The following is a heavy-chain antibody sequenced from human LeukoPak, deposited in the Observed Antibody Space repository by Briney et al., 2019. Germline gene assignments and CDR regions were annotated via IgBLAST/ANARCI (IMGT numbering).Heavy chain of an antibody. CDR3: ARDGRTFLQVVPAAIRDSEYFQH. Sequence: ASVKVSCKVSGYTLTELSMHWVRQAPGKGLEWMGGFDPEDGETIYAQKFQGRVTMTEDTSTDTAYMELRSLRSDDTAVYYCARDGRTFLQVVPAAIRDSEYFQHWGQGTLVTVSS. CDR1: GYTLTELS. CDR2: FDPEDGET. J-gene: IGHJ1*01. D-gene: IGHD2-2*02. V-gene: IGHV1-24*01.